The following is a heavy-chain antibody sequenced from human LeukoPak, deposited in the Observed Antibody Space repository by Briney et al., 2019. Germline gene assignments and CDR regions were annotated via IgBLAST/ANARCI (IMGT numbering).Heavy chain of an antibody. CDR3: AKDKGVYSGSYFLLSVYYFDY. J-gene: IGHJ4*02. V-gene: IGHV3-23*01. D-gene: IGHD1-26*01. CDR1: GFTFSGYA. CDR2: ISGSGGST. Sequence: PGGSLRLSCAASGFTFSGYAMSWVRQAPGKGLEWVSAISGSGGSTYYADSVKGRFTISRDNSKNTLYLQMNGLRAEDTAVYYCAKDKGVYSGSYFLLSVYYFDYWGQGTLVTVSS.